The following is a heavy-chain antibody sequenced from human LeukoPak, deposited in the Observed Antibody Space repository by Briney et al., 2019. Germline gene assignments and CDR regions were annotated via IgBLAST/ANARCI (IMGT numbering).Heavy chain of an antibody. D-gene: IGHD3-22*01. CDR3: ARDRHYYDSSGYLNWFDP. CDR1: GGSISSGGYY. Sequence: PSETLSLTCTVSGGSISSGGYYWSWIRQHPGKGLEWIGYIYYSGSTYYNPSLKCRVTISVDTSKNQFSLKLSSVTAADTAVYYCARDRHYYDSSGYLNWFDPWGQGTLVTVSS. CDR2: IYYSGST. V-gene: IGHV4-31*03. J-gene: IGHJ5*02.